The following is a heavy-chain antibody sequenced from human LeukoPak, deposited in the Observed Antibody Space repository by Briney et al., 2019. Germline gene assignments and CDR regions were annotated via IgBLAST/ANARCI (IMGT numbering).Heavy chain of an antibody. CDR3: TRESGAFSPFGF. V-gene: IGHV4-34*01. CDR2: VHLSGAS. Sequence: GSLRLSCAASGFIFSDYYMSWIRQPPGKGLEWIGEVHLSGASNYNPSLKSRVNMSIDKSKNQLSLELTSVTAADTAIYYCTRESGAFSPFGFWGQGTLVTVSS. J-gene: IGHJ4*02. CDR1: GFIFSDYY. D-gene: IGHD1-26*01.